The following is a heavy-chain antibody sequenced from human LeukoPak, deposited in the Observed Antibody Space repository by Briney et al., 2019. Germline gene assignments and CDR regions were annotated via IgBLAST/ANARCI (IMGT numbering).Heavy chain of an antibody. CDR1: GGSISSGGYY. J-gene: IGHJ4*02. CDR3: ARESPSRSFDY. V-gene: IGHV4-31*03. CDR2: IYYSGST. Sequence: PSETLSLTCTVSGGSISSGGYYWSWIRQHPGKGLEWIGYIYYSGSTYYNPSLKSRVTISVDTSKNQFSLKLGSVTAADTAVYYCARESPSRSFDYWGQGTLVTVSS.